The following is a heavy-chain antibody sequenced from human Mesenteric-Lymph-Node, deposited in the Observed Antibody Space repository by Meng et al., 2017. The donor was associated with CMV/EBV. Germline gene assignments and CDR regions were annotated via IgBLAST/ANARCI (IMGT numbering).Heavy chain of an antibody. V-gene: IGHV3-53*01. CDR3: ARVVPALILEDYYYGMDV. CDR2: IYSGGST. Sequence: GGSLRLSCAASGFTVSSNYMSWVRQAPGKGLEWVSVIYSGGSTYYADSVKGRFTISRDNAKNSLYLQMNSLRAEDTAVYYCARVVPALILEDYYYGMDVWGQGTTVTVSS. J-gene: IGHJ6*02. CDR1: GFTVSSNY. D-gene: IGHD2-2*01.